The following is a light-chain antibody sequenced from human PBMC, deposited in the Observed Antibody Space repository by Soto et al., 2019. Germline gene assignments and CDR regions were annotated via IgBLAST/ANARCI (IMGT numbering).Light chain of an antibody. CDR1: SSDVGSYNL. CDR2: EGS. Sequence: QSALTQPASVSGSPGQSITISCTGNSSDVGSYNLVSWYQQHPGKAPKLMIYEGSKRPSGVSNRFSGCKSGNTASLTISGLQAEDEADYYCCSYAGSSTYVVFGGGTKLTVL. V-gene: IGLV2-23*01. J-gene: IGLJ2*01. CDR3: CSYAGSSTYVV.